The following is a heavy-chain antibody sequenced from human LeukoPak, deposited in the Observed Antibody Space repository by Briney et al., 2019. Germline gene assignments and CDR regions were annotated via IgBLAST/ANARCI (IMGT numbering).Heavy chain of an antibody. CDR3: ARDSLYGDYPFGWFDP. D-gene: IGHD4-17*01. V-gene: IGHV3-7*01. Sequence: GEFLRLSCAASGFTFSSYWMSWVRQAPGKGLEWVANIKQDGSEKYYVDSVKGRFTISRVNAKDSLYLQMNSLRAEDTAVYYCARDSLYGDYPFGWFDPWGQGTLVTVSS. CDR1: GFTFSSYW. CDR2: IKQDGSEK. J-gene: IGHJ5*02.